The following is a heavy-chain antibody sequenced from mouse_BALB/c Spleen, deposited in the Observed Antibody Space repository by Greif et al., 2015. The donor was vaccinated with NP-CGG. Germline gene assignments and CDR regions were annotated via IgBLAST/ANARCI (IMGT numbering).Heavy chain of an antibody. Sequence: VQLQQSGPELVKPGASVKISCKASGYSFTGYFMNWVMQSHGKSLEWIGRINPYNGDTFYNQKFKGKATLTVDKSSSPAHMELRSLASEDSAVYYCAREFGDTGFAYWGQGTLVTVSA. V-gene: IGHV1-20*02. CDR3: AREFGDTGFAY. CDR1: GYSFTGYF. CDR2: INPYNGDT. D-gene: IGHD1-1*01. J-gene: IGHJ3*01.